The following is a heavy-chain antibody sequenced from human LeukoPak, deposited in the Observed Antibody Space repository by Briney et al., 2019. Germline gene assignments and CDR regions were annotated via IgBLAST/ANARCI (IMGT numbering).Heavy chain of an antibody. Sequence: ASVKVSCKASGYTFTGYYMHWLRQAPGQGLEWMGWINPNSGGTNYAQKFQGRVTMTRDTSISTAYMELSRLRSDDTAVYYCARDAIAAAGTNDYWGQGTLVTVSS. CDR3: ARDAIAAAGTNDY. D-gene: IGHD6-13*01. CDR2: INPNSGGT. J-gene: IGHJ4*02. V-gene: IGHV1-2*02. CDR1: GYTFTGYY.